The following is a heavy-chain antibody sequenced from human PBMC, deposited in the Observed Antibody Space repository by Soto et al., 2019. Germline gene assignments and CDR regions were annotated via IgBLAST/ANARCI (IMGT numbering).Heavy chain of an antibody. CDR1: GYTFTSYG. D-gene: IGHD3-3*01. CDR2: ISAYNGNT. Sequence: GASVKVSCKASGYTFTSYGISWVRQAPGQGLEWMGWISAYNGNTNYAQKLQGRVTMTTDTSTSTAYMEMRSLRSDDTAVYYCARDFWSGYLRPDYYYYMDVWGKGTTVTVSS. V-gene: IGHV1-18*01. CDR3: ARDFWSGYLRPDYYYYMDV. J-gene: IGHJ6*03.